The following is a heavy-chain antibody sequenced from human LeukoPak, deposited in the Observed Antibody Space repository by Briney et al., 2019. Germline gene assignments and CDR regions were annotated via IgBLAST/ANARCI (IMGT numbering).Heavy chain of an antibody. Sequence: PSETLSLTCTVSGGSISSSSYYWGWIRQPPGKGLEWIGSIYYSGSTYYNPSLKSRVTISVDTSKNQFSLKLSSVTAADTAVYYCARSISRRWFDPWGQGTLVTVSS. J-gene: IGHJ5*02. CDR3: ARSISRRWFDP. CDR1: GGSISSSSYY. CDR2: IYYSGST. V-gene: IGHV4-39*07. D-gene: IGHD3-3*02.